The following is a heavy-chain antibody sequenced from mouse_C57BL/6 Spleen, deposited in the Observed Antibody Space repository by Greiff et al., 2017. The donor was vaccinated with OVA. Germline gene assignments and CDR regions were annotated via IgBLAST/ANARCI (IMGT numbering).Heavy chain of an antibody. V-gene: IGHV5-6*01. CDR3: ARLSTVPPYYFDY. D-gene: IGHD1-1*01. J-gene: IGHJ2*01. Sequence: EVQLVESGGDLVKPGGSLKLSCAASGFTFSSYGMSWVRQTPDKRLEWVATISSGGSYTYYPDSVKGRFTISRDNAKNTLYLQMSSLKSEDTAMYYCARLSTVPPYYFDYWGQGTTLTVSS. CDR1: GFTFSSYG. CDR2: ISSGGSYT.